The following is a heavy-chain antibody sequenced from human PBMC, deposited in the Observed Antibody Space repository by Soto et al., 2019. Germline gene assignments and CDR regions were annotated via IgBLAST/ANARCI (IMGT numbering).Heavy chain of an antibody. CDR1: GGSISNYY. D-gene: IGHD1-26*01. CDR2: IDSSWNT. V-gene: IGHV4-4*07. CDR3: LKASDTAMYYCXTTLPPSGSSFFSWFDP. Sequence: SETLSLTCSVSGGSISNYYCNWIRQPAGQGLEWIGRIDSSWNTDYNPSLKSRLTMSIDTSKQQFSISVDQSSSTAYVQWSSLKASDTAMYYCXTTLPPSGSSFFSWFDPWGQGTLVTVSS. J-gene: IGHJ5*02.